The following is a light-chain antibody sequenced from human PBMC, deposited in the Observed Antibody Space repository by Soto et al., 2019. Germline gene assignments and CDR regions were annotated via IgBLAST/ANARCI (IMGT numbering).Light chain of an antibody. J-gene: IGKJ4*01. Sequence: EIVLTQSPATLSLSPGERATLSCRASQSVSSYLAWYQQKPGQAPRLLIYDASNRATGIPARFSGIGSGTVFTLTISSLEPEDFAIYYCQQRSNWPPFTFGGGTKVEIK. V-gene: IGKV3-11*01. CDR3: QQRSNWPPFT. CDR1: QSVSSY. CDR2: DAS.